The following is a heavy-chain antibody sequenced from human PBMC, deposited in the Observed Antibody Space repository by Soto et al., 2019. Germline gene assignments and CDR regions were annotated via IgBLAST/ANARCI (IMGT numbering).Heavy chain of an antibody. V-gene: IGHV4-30-4*01. CDR3: ARAHRYYDYPDI. CDR1: GASVNSVDYY. CDR2: IHYSETI. Sequence: QVQLQESGPGLVKASQTLSLTCTVSGASVNSVDYYWSWVRQPTGRGLEWIGYIHYSETIYYNPSLKSRVQILVETFKNQFSLEVSSVTAADTAVYYCARAHRYYDYPDIWGQGTTVTVSS. J-gene: IGHJ3*02. D-gene: IGHD3-22*01.